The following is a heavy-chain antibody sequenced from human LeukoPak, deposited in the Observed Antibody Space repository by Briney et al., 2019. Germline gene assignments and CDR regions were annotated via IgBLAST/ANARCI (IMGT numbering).Heavy chain of an antibody. CDR3: ATIGPYYYDSSGYLVPPFDY. Sequence: GESLKISCKGSGYSFTSYWIGWVRQMPGKGLEWMGIIYPGDSDTRYSPSFQGQVTISADKSISTAYLQWSSLKASDTAMYHCATIGPYYYDSSGYLVPPFDYWGQGTLVTVSS. CDR1: GYSFTSYW. V-gene: IGHV5-51*01. D-gene: IGHD3-22*01. CDR2: IYPGDSDT. J-gene: IGHJ4*02.